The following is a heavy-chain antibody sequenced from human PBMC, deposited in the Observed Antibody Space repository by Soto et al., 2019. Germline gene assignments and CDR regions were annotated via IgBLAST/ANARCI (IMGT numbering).Heavy chain of an antibody. J-gene: IGHJ6*02. CDR3: ARRYCSSTSCYYGMDV. D-gene: IGHD2-2*01. CDR1: GYSFTSYR. CDR2: IYPGDSDT. Sequence: GESLKISCKGSGYSFTSYRIGWVRQMPGKGLEWMGIIYPGDSDTRYSPSFQGQVTISADKSISTAYLQWSSLKASDTAMYYCARRYCSSTSCYYGMDVWGQGTTVTVSS. V-gene: IGHV5-51*01.